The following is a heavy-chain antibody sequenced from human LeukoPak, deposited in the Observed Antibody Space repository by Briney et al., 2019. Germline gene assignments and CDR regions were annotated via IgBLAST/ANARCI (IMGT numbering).Heavy chain of an antibody. CDR3: ARGRDYDFWSGYYSWFDP. D-gene: IGHD3-3*01. Sequence: SQTLSLTCTVSGGSISSGSYYWSWIRQPAGKGLEWIGRIYTSGSTNYNPSLKSRVTISVDTSKNQFSLKLSSVTAADTAVYYCARGRDYDFWSGYYSWFDPWGQGTLVTVSS. CDR2: IYTSGST. CDR1: GGSISSGSYY. J-gene: IGHJ5*02. V-gene: IGHV4-61*02.